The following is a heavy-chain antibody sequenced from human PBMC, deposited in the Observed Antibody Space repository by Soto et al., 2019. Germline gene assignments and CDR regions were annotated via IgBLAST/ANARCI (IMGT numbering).Heavy chain of an antibody. CDR3: ARERSLAVSAPGY. V-gene: IGHV3-30-3*01. J-gene: IGHJ4*02. D-gene: IGHD6-19*01. CDR2: TSPDGVNE. CDR1: GFNVNSYT. Sequence: VQLVESGGGVVQPGGSLRLSCAASGFNVNSYTMYWVRQAPGKGLEWVASTSPDGVNEYYADSAKGRFTIFRDISKNTLFVEMNSLRAEDSAIYFCARERSLAVSAPGYWGQGTLVTVSS.